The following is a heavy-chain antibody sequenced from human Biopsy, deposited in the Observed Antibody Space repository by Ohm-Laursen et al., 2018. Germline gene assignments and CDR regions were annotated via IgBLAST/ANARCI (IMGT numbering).Heavy chain of an antibody. V-gene: IGHV1-18*01. D-gene: IGHD1-26*01. CDR1: GYSFTSYG. J-gene: IGHJ6*02. Sequence: ASVKVSCRASGYSFTSYGISWVRQAPGQGLEWVGWISAYNGDTNFAQKFQGRLNMNTDTSTNTAYMELRSLTYDDTAVYYCARDHGSLDDYYYGMDVWGRGTTVTVSS. CDR3: ARDHGSLDDYYYGMDV. CDR2: ISAYNGDT.